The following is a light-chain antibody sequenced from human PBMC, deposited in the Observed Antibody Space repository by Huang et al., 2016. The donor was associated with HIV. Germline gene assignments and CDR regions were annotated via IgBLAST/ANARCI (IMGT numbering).Light chain of an antibody. CDR3: QQFNNYPQT. V-gene: IGKV1D-13*01. J-gene: IGKJ2*01. Sequence: AIQLTQSPSSLSASVGDRVTITCRSSQGIRGAVAWYQQKPGKAPKFLIHDASSLESGVPSRLSGSGSGTDFTLTISSLQPEDFATYYCQQFNNYPQTFGQGTRLEI. CDR2: DAS. CDR1: QGIRGA.